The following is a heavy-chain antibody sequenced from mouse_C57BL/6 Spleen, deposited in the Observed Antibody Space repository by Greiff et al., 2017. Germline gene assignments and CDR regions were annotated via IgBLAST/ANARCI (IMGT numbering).Heavy chain of an antibody. V-gene: IGHV8-12*01. D-gene: IGHD3-2*02. CDR3: ARSDSSGYVSFYAMDY. Sequence: QVTLKESGPGILQSSQTLSLTCSFSGFSLSTSGMGVSWIRQPSGKGLEWLAHIYWDDDKRYNPSLKSRLTISKDTSRNQVFLKITSVDTADTATYYCARSDSSGYVSFYAMDYWGQGTSVTVSS. CDR2: IYWDDDK. CDR1: GFSLSTSGMG. J-gene: IGHJ4*01.